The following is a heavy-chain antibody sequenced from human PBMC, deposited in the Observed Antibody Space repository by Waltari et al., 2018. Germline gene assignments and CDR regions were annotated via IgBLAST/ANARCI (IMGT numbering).Heavy chain of an antibody. Sequence: QITLKESGPTLVKPTQTLTLTCAFSGFSLTTSGVAVGWIRQPPGTALEWPALIYGNDDKGYSPSLKTRLTIPRDTSKNQVVLTMTNMDPVDTATYYCAHRVLWRFDSWGQGTLVTVSS. J-gene: IGHJ5*01. D-gene: IGHD2-21*01. CDR3: AHRVLWRFDS. V-gene: IGHV2-5*01. CDR1: GFSLTTSGVA. CDR2: IYGNDDK.